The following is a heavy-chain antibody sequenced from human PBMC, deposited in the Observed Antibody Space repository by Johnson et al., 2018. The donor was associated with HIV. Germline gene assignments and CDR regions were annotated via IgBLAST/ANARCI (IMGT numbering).Heavy chain of an antibody. D-gene: IGHD6-13*01. CDR2: MWYDGSNK. J-gene: IGHJ3*02. CDR1: GFTFSTYG. Sequence: GGGVVQPGRSLSLSCAASGFTFSTYGMHWVRQAPGKGLEWVAAMWYDGSNKYYADSVKGRFTISRDNSKNTLYLQMNSLRVEDTAVYYCAKDQWSSSWTNDAFDIWGQGTKVSVSS. V-gene: IGHV3-33*06. CDR3: AKDQWSSSWTNDAFDI.